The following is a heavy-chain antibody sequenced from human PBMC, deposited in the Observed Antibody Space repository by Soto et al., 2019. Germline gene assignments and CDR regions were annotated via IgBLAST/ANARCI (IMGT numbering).Heavy chain of an antibody. D-gene: IGHD3-9*01. Sequence: ASAKFSCXASGYIFTTCAMHWVRQAPGQRLEGLGWINAVNGHAKSSQKFQRKVTITADESTSTAHMELSSLRAADTAVYYCARVKGTYYDILNGYYPPSDAFDIWGQGTMVTVSS. V-gene: IGHV1-3*01. J-gene: IGHJ3*02. CDR1: GYIFTTCA. CDR3: ARVKGTYYDILNGYYPPSDAFDI. CDR2: INAVNGHA.